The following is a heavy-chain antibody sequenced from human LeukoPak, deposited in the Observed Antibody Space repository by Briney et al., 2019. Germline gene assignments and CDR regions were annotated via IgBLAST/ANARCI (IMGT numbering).Heavy chain of an antibody. CDR3: ARANQNYSDY. J-gene: IGHJ4*02. D-gene: IGHD1-14*01. Sequence: GASVRVSCKTSGYTFTGYYLHWVRQAPGQGLEWMGWIIPHNGGTNYAQNFQGRVTMTRDTSISTAFMELSRLSSDDTAIYYCARANQNYSDYGGQGSLVTVSS. V-gene: IGHV1-2*02. CDR2: IIPHNGGT. CDR1: GYTFTGYY.